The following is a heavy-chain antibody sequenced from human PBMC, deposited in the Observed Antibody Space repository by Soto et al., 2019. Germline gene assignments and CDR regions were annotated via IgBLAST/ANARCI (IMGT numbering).Heavy chain of an antibody. CDR2: IWYDGSNK. CDR3: ARDMYYDILTGYYNPVTFDY. Sequence: SGGSLRLSCAASGFTFSSYGMHWVRQAPGKGLEWVAVIWYDGSNKYYADSVKGRFTISRDNSKNTLYLQMNSLRAEDTAVYYCARDMYYDILTGYYNPVTFDYWGQGTLVTVSS. J-gene: IGHJ4*02. V-gene: IGHV3-33*01. D-gene: IGHD3-9*01. CDR1: GFTFSSYG.